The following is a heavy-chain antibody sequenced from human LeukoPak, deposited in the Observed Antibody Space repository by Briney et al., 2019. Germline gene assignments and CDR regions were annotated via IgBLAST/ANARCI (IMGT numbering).Heavy chain of an antibody. CDR3: ARFFIRGYSSSSDDY. J-gene: IGHJ4*02. V-gene: IGHV4-34*01. CDR1: GGSFSGYY. CDR2: INHSGST. Sequence: SETLSLTCAVYGGSFSGYYWSWIRQPPGKGLEWIGEINHSGSTNYNPSLKSRVTISVDTSKNQFSLKLSSVTAADTAVYYCARFFIRGYSSSSDDYWGQGTLVTVSS. D-gene: IGHD6-6*01.